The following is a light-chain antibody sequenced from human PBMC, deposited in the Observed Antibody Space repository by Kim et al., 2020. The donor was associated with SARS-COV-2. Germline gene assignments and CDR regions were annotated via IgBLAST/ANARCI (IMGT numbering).Light chain of an antibody. V-gene: IGLV4-69*01. CDR3: QNWGTGIWV. Sequence: ASVKHTSTLGSGHTGDAIEWHPQQSQKEPRYLMQLNSDGSHSNGDGIPGRFSGSSSGAARYLTTSRQQAEDEADYYCQNWGTGIWVFGGGTQLTVL. CDR1: SGHTGDA. CDR2: LNSDGSH. J-gene: IGLJ3*02.